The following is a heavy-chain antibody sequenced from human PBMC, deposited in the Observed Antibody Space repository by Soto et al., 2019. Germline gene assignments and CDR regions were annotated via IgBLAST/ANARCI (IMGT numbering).Heavy chain of an antibody. CDR2: IYWDDDK. Sequence: QITLKESGPTLVQPTETLTLTCTFSWFSLATHGVGVGWLRQSPGKALEWLALIYWDDDKRYNPSLRSRLTITKDTSRNQVLLTLINMATVDTATYFCGHRLTLTTGAVDFWGQGALVTVSS. CDR1: WFSLATHGVG. V-gene: IGHV2-5*02. J-gene: IGHJ4*02. D-gene: IGHD4-17*01. CDR3: GHRLTLTTGAVDF.